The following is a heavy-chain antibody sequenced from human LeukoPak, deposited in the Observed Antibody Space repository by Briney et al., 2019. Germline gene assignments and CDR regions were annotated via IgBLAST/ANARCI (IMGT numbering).Heavy chain of an antibody. J-gene: IGHJ4*02. Sequence: SQTLSLTCTVSGGSISSGDYYWSWIRQPPGKGLEWIGYIYYSGSTYYNPSLKSRVTISVDTSKNQFTLKLSSVTAADTAVYYCAREGGRTGPLSPPRADDWGQGTLVTVSS. V-gene: IGHV4-30-4*08. CDR1: GGSISSGDYY. CDR2: IYYSGST. D-gene: IGHD7-27*01. CDR3: AREGGRTGPLSPPRADD.